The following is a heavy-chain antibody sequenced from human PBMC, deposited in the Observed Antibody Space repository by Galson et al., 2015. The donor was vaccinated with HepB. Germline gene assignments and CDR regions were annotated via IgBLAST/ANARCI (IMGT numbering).Heavy chain of an antibody. J-gene: IGHJ6*02. CDR3: ARANWNHVNYGMDV. Sequence: SVKVSCKASGGTFSSYAISWVRQAPGQGLGWMGGIIPIFGIANYAQKFQGRVTITADESTSTAYMELSSLRSEDTAVYYCARANWNHVNYGMDVWGQGTTVTVSS. CDR1: GGTFSSYA. D-gene: IGHD1-14*01. CDR2: IIPIFGIA. V-gene: IGHV1-69*13.